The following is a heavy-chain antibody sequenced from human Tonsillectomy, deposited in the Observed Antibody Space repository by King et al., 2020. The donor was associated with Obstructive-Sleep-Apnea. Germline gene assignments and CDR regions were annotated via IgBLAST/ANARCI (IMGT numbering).Heavy chain of an antibody. CDR1: GDSGASISNYY. V-gene: IGHV4-59*08. D-gene: IGHD5-12*01. J-gene: IGHJ4*02. Sequence: VQLQESGPGLVKPSETLSLTCTVSGDSGASISNYYWSWIRQPPGKGLEWIGYMYYSGNTNFNPSLKSRVTISADSSKLQFSLRLSSVTAADTAVYYCARHRGVEDYGGYGDYFDYWGQGTLVTVSS. CDR3: ARHRGVEDYGGYGDYFDY. CDR2: MYYSGNT.